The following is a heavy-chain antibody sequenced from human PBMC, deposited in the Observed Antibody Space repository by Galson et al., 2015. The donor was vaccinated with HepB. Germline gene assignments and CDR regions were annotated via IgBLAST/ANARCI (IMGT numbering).Heavy chain of an antibody. J-gene: IGHJ4*02. CDR3: ARDGSIVARSPFDY. Sequence: SVKVSCKASGYTFTSYGISWVRQAPGQGLEWMGWISAYNGNTNYAQKLQGRITMTTDTSTSTAYMELRSLRSDDTAVYYCARDGSIVARSPFDYWGQGTLVTVSS. V-gene: IGHV1-18*01. D-gene: IGHD5-12*01. CDR1: GYTFTSYG. CDR2: ISAYNGNT.